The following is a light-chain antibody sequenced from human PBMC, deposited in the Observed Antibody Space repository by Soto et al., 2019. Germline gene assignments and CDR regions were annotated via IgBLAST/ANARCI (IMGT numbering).Light chain of an antibody. V-gene: IGKV1-5*03. Sequence: DIQMTHSPSTLSASVGDRVTITCRASESIDIWLAWYQQRPGKAPKLLIYKASSLESGVPSRFSGSGSGTEFTITISSLQPDNFASYYCQHQKRYPRTFGQGTKAEI. J-gene: IGKJ1*01. CDR1: ESIDIW. CDR2: KAS. CDR3: QHQKRYPRT.